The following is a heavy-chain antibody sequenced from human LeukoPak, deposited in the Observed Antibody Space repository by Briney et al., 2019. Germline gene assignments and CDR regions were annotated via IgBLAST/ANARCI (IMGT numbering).Heavy chain of an antibody. Sequence: GGSLRLSCAASGFTFSSYGMSWVRQAPGKGLEWVSAISGSGGSTYYADSVKGRFTISRDNSKNTLYLQMNSLRAEDTAVYYCSSDSSGWLAASAFDIWGQGTMVTVSS. CDR1: GFTFSSYG. D-gene: IGHD6-19*01. V-gene: IGHV3-23*01. CDR3: SSDSSGWLAASAFDI. J-gene: IGHJ3*02. CDR2: ISGSGGST.